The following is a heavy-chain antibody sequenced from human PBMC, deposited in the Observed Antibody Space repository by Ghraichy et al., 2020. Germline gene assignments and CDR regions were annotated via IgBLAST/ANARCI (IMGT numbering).Heavy chain of an antibody. CDR2: IYYSGST. V-gene: IGHV4-30-4*01. CDR3: ARRAVAGWFDP. D-gene: IGHD6-19*01. Sequence: SETLSLTCTVSGGSISSGDYYWSWIRQPPGKGLEWIGYIYYSGSTYYNPSLKSRVTISVDTSKNQFSLKLSSVTAADTAVYYCARRAVAGWFDPWGQGTLVTVSS. CDR1: GGSISSGDYY. J-gene: IGHJ5*02.